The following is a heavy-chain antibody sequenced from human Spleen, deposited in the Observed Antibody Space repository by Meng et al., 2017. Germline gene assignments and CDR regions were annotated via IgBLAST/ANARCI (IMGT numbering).Heavy chain of an antibody. Sequence: SETLSLTCTVSGGSISDYYWSWIRQPPGKGLEWIGYIYSSGTTSYNPSLKSRCPISVDTSKDQFSLNLSSVTAADTAVYYCARGGSEYDNSGIFHNWGQGTMVTVSS. J-gene: IGHJ3*02. D-gene: IGHD3-22*01. V-gene: IGHV4-59*01. CDR2: IYSSGTT. CDR1: GGSISDYY. CDR3: ARGGSEYDNSGIFHN.